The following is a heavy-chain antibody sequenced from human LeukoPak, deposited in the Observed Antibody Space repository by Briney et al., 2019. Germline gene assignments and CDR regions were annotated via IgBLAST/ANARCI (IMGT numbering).Heavy chain of an antibody. J-gene: IGHJ4*02. D-gene: IGHD2-15*01. Sequence: PVASVKVSCKASGYTFTSYYMHWVRQAPGQGLEWMGIINPSGGSTSYAQKFQGRVTMTRDMSTSTVYMELSSLRSEDTAVYYCASNSCSGGSCYLRHDYWGQGTLVTVSS. CDR3: ASNSCSGGSCYLRHDY. V-gene: IGHV1-46*01. CDR1: GYTFTSYY. CDR2: INPSGGST.